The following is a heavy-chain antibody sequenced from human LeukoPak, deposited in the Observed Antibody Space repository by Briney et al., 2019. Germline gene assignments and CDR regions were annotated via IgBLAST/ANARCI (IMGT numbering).Heavy chain of an antibody. Sequence: GGSLRLSCAASGFTFNSYRMNWVRQAPGKGLEWVSYISSSSGTIDYAGSVKGRFTISRDNAKNSLYLLMNSLRAEDTAVYYCARSPPGYSSSSYYFDYWGQGTLVTVSS. V-gene: IGHV3-48*01. D-gene: IGHD6-13*01. CDR1: GFTFNSYR. CDR3: ARSPPGYSSSSYYFDY. J-gene: IGHJ4*02. CDR2: ISSSSGTI.